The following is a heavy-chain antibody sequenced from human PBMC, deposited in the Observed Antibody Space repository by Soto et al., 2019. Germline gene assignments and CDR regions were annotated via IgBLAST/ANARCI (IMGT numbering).Heavy chain of an antibody. Sequence: QVQLQESGPGLVKPSQTLSLTCTVSGGSISSGDYYWSWIRQPPGKGLEWIGYIFYSGSTHYNPSFKSRITISVDTSKNQFSLKLNSVTAADTAVYYCARDVHDSSGYYYYPDSCGQGTLVTVSS. CDR3: ARDVHDSSGYYYYPDS. CDR2: IFYSGST. V-gene: IGHV4-30-4*01. CDR1: GGSISSGDYY. J-gene: IGHJ4*02. D-gene: IGHD3-22*01.